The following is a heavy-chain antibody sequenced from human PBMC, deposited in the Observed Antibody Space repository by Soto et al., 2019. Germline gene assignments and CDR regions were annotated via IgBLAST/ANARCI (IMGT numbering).Heavy chain of an antibody. J-gene: IGHJ4*02. CDR1: GGSLDTYY. CDR2: IYSSGST. Sequence: PSETLSLTCTVSGGSLDTYYWTWIRQPPGKGLEWIGYIYSSGSTNYNPSLKSRVTMAVDMSKNQLSLKLTSVTAADTAVYYCARARYNWNYWGQGALVTVSS. CDR3: ARARYNWNY. D-gene: IGHD1-20*01. V-gene: IGHV4-59*01.